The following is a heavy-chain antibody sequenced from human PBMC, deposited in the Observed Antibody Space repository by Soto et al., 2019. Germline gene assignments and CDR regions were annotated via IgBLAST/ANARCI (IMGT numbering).Heavy chain of an antibody. D-gene: IGHD4-17*01. Sequence: SETLSLTCAVYGGSFSGYYWSWIRQPPGKGLEWIGEINHSGSTNYNPSLKSRVTISVDTSKNQFSLKLSSVTAADTAVYYCARALGTYGDYRYIFDYWGRGSQVPVPS. V-gene: IGHV4-34*01. CDR3: ARALGTYGDYRYIFDY. J-gene: IGHJ4*02. CDR2: INHSGST. CDR1: GGSFSGYY.